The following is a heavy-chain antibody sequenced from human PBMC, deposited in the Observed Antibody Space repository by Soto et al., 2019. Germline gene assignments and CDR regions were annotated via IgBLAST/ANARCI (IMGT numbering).Heavy chain of an antibody. CDR1: GFTFSNFE. D-gene: IGHD2-2*01. CDR3: ARAECSNPNCLTAYYSYGLNV. CDR2: INTAGSTK. J-gene: IGHJ6*02. Sequence: GWSLRLSCASSGFTFSNFEMHLVRQASGKGLEWVSYINTAGSTKYYAESVKGRFTISRDNARNSLFLQMNSLRAEDTAVYYCARAECSNPNCLTAYYSYGLNVWGQGTKVNVSS. V-gene: IGHV3-48*03.